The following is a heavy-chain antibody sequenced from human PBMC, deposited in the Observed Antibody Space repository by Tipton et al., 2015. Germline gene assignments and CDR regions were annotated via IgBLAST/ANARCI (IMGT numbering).Heavy chain of an antibody. CDR2: IKEDGSES. D-gene: IGHD5-12*01. J-gene: IGHJ4*02. Sequence: SLRLSCAASGFTFSNYWMTWVRQAPGKGLEWLANIKEDGSESYYLESAKGRFTFSRDNAKNSLYLQMNRLRAEDTAVYYCARSGGYGWDQWGQGTLVTVSS. CDR1: GFTFSNYW. CDR3: ARSGGYGWDQ. V-gene: IGHV3-7*01.